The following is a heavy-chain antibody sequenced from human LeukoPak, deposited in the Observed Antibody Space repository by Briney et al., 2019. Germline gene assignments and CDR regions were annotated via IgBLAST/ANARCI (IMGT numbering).Heavy chain of an antibody. Sequence: SETLSLTCTVSGGSISSGGYYWNWIRQYSGKGLEWIGYIYDSGSTYYNPSLKSRVTISVDTSKNQFSLKLSSVTAADTAVYYCAGVDTAMVTDAFDIWGQGTMVTVSS. CDR3: AGVDTAMVTDAFDI. V-gene: IGHV4-30-4*08. CDR1: GGSISSGGYY. CDR2: IYDSGST. J-gene: IGHJ3*02. D-gene: IGHD5-18*01.